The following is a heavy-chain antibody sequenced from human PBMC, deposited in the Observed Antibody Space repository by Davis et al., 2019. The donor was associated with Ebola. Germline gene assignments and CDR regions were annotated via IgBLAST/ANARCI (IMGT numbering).Heavy chain of an antibody. CDR2: MAYYGSA. V-gene: IGHV4-61*08. D-gene: IGHD5-18*01. J-gene: IGHJ4*02. CDR3: ARGDSRPYSYGFDS. Sequence: MPSETLSLTCTVSGGSVSSGAYYWSWLRQPLGKGLEWIGYMAYYGSATYSPSLRSRVTISVDKSRNQFSLDLASVTTADTAVYFCARGDSRPYSYGFDSWGQGTLVTVSS. CDR1: GGSVSSGAYY.